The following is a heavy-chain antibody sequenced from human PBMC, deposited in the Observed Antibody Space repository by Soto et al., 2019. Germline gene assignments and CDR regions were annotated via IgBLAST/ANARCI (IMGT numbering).Heavy chain of an antibody. CDR1: GFTFSSYA. CDR2: ISGSGGST. D-gene: IGHD5-12*01. Sequence: GESLKISCAASGFTFSSYAMSWVRQAPGKGLEWVSAISGSGGSTYYADSVKGRFTISRDNSKNTLYLQMKSLRAEDTVVYYCAKGVDTIIRFNWLDPCGQGAMVAVYS. CDR3: AKGVDTIIRFNWLDP. J-gene: IGHJ5*02. V-gene: IGHV3-23*01.